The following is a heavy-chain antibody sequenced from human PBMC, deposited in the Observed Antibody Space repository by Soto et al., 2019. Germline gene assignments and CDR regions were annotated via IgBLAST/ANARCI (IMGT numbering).Heavy chain of an antibody. CDR3: ARGRSDWLFRSYDY. Sequence: GGSLRLSCAASGFTFSSYWMSWVRQAPGKGLEWVANIKQDGSEKYYVDSVKGRFTISRDNAKNSLYLQMNSLRAEDTAVYYCARGRSDWLFRSYDYWGQGTLVTVSS. D-gene: IGHD3-9*01. V-gene: IGHV3-7*01. CDR2: IKQDGSEK. J-gene: IGHJ4*02. CDR1: GFTFSSYW.